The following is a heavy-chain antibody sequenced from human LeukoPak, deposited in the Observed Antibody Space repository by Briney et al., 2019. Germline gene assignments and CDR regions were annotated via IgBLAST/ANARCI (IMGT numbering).Heavy chain of an antibody. CDR2: INHSGST. Sequence: SETLSLTCAVYGGSFSGYYWSWIRQPPGRGLEWIGEINHSGSTNYNPSLKSRVTISVDTSKNQFSLKLSSVTAADTAVYYCARVLITYYYDSSGGAFDIWGQGTMVTVSS. CDR3: ARVLITYYYDSSGGAFDI. CDR1: GGSFSGYY. V-gene: IGHV4-34*01. J-gene: IGHJ3*02. D-gene: IGHD3-22*01.